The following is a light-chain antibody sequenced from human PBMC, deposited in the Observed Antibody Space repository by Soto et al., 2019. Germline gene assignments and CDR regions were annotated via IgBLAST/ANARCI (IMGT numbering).Light chain of an antibody. J-gene: IGKJ1*01. CDR1: QSISTW. V-gene: IGKV1-5*03. CDR2: KAS. CDR3: LQDYNYPRT. Sequence: DIQMTQSPSTLSASVGDRVTITCRASQSISTWLAWYQQKPGEVPKLLIYKASVLESGVPSRFSGSGSGTDFTLTISSLQPEDFATYYCLQDYNYPRTFGQGTKVDIK.